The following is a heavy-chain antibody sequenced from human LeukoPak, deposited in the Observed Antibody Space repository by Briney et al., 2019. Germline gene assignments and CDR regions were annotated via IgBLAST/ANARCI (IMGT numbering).Heavy chain of an antibody. V-gene: IGHV4-30-4*08. CDR2: IYYSGST. CDR1: GGSISSGGYY. CDR3: ARKRYDDPYFFDY. J-gene: IGHJ4*02. Sequence: SQTLSLTCTVSGGSISSGGYYWSWIRQHPGKGLEWIGYIYYSGSTYYNPSLKSRVTISVDTSKNQFSLKLNSVTAADTAVYYCARKRYDDPYFFDYWGQGTLVTVSS. D-gene: IGHD3-22*01.